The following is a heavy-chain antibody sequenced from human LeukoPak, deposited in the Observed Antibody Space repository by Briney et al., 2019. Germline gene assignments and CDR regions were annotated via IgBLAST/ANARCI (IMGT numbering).Heavy chain of an antibody. Sequence: ASVKVSCKASGYTFTGYYMHWVRQAPGQGLEWMGWINPNSGGTNYAQRFQGRVTMTRDTSISTAYMELSRLRSDDTAVYYCARTGDPTDYFDYWGQGTLVTVSS. D-gene: IGHD7-27*01. J-gene: IGHJ4*02. V-gene: IGHV1-2*02. CDR2: INPNSGGT. CDR3: ARTGDPTDYFDY. CDR1: GYTFTGYY.